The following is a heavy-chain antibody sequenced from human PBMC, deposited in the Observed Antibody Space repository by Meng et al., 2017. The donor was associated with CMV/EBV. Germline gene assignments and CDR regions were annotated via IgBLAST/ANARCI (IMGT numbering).Heavy chain of an antibody. V-gene: IGHV3-11*01. CDR2: ITNNGNTI. CDR3: ARKRSQVTRSDFDI. Sequence: SLKISCAASGFTFSYYYMSWIRQAPEKGLEWVSYITNNGNTIYDADTVKGRFTISRDNARSTLYLQMNSLRAEDTAVYYCARKRSQVTRSDFDIWGHGTLVTVSS. CDR1: GFTFSYYY. J-gene: IGHJ3*02.